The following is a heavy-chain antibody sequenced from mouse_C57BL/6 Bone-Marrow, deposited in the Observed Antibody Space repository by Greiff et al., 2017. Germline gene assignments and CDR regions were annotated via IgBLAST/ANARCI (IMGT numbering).Heavy chain of an antibody. CDR3: TTVPFDY. CDR2: IDPENGDT. V-gene: IGHV14-4*01. Sequence: EVQLQRSGAELVRPGASVKLSCTASGFNIKDDYMHWVKQRPEQGLEWIGWIDPENGDTEYASKFQGKATITADTSSNTAYLQLSSLTSEDTAVYYCTTVPFDYWGQGTTLTVSS. CDR1: GFNIKDDY. J-gene: IGHJ2*01.